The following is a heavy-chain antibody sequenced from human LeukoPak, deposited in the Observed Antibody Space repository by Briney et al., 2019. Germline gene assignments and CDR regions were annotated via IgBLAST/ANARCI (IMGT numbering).Heavy chain of an antibody. CDR2: IRSDSSHI. CDR3: VRVGSAWSSEC. D-gene: IGHD6-19*01. V-gene: IGHV3-21*06. CDR1: GFTFGSYS. Sequence: GGSLRLSCAGSGFTFGSYSMNWVRQAPEKGLDWVSSIRSDSSHIYYADSVKGRFTISRDNAKNSLYLQMDSLRAEDTAVYYCVRVGSAWSSECWGQGTLVTVSS. J-gene: IGHJ4*02.